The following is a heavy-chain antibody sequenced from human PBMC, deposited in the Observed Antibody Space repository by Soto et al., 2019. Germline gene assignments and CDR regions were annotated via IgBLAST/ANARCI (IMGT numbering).Heavy chain of an antibody. CDR3: ARDSHPSTYSSSWYNWFDP. V-gene: IGHV4-39*07. Sequence: PSETLSLTCTVSGGSISSSSYYWGWIRQPPGKGLEWIGSIYYSGSTYYNPSLKSRVTISIDKSKNQFYLDLNSVTAADTAVYYCARDSHPSTYSSSWYNWFDPWGQGTLVTVSS. CDR2: IYYSGST. J-gene: IGHJ5*02. D-gene: IGHD6-13*01. CDR1: GGSISSSSYY.